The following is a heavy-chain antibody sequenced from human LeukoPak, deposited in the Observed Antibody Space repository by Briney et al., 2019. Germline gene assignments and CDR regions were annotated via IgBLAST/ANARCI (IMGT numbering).Heavy chain of an antibody. J-gene: IGHJ4*02. CDR2: IRYDGSNK. V-gene: IGHV3-30*02. Sequence: GGSLRLSCAASGFTFSSYGIHWVRQATGKGLEGVAFIRYDGSNKYYADSVKGRFTISRDNSKNTLYLQMNSLRAEDTAVYYCAKGAGYSYGYEVDYWGQGTLVTVSS. D-gene: IGHD5-18*01. CDR3: AKGAGYSYGYEVDY. CDR1: GFTFSSYG.